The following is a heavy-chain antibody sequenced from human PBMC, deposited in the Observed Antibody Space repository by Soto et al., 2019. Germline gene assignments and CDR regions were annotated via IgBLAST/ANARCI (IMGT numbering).Heavy chain of an antibody. V-gene: IGHV3-30-3*01. CDR3: ARPLTLSLGNYFDY. CDR2: ISYDGSNK. J-gene: IGHJ4*02. CDR1: GFTFSSYA. D-gene: IGHD2-8*01. Sequence: GGSLGLSCAASGFTFSSYAMHWVRQAPGKGLEWVAVISYDGSNKYYADSVKGRFTISRDNSKNTLYLQMNSLRAEDTAVYYCARPLTLSLGNYFDYWGQGTLVTVSS.